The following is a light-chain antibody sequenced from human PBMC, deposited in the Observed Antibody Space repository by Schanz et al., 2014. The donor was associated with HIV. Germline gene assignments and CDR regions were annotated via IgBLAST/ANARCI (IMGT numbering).Light chain of an antibody. CDR1: QSVSSGY. J-gene: IGKJ4*01. CDR2: GAS. V-gene: IGKV3-20*01. Sequence: EIVLTQSPGTLSLSPGERATLSCRASQSVSSGYLAWYQQKPGQAPRLLIYGASSRATGIPDRFSGSGSGTDFTLTISRLEPEDSAVYYCQQYVTSTRITFGGGTKVEIK. CDR3: QQYVTSTRIT.